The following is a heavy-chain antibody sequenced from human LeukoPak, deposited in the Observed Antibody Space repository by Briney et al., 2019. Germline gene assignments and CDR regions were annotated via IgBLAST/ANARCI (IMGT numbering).Heavy chain of an antibody. CDR1: GFTFSSYS. D-gene: IGHD3-16*01. Sequence: GGSLRLSCAASGFTFSSYSMSWIRQAPGKGLEWVSYISSSGGTIYYADSVKGRFTISRDNSKNTLYLQMNSLRAEDTAVYYCAKLETYYDYVWGSPSTDYWGQGTLVTVSS. CDR2: ISSSGGTI. CDR3: AKLETYYDYVWGSPSTDY. J-gene: IGHJ4*02. V-gene: IGHV3-48*01.